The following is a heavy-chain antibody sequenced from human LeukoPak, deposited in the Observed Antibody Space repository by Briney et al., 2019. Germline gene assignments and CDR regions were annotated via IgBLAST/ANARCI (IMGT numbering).Heavy chain of an antibody. CDR1: GFTFSRYE. V-gene: IGHV3-48*03. D-gene: IGHD3-22*01. CDR2: ISRSGDTI. J-gene: IGHJ3*02. Sequence: GGSLRLSCAASGFTFSRYEMNWVRQAPGKGLEWVSYISRSGDTIYFADSVKGRFTISRDNAKNSLYLQMNSLRADDTAIYYCARSGYFYDAFDIWGQGTMVTVSS. CDR3: ARSGYFYDAFDI.